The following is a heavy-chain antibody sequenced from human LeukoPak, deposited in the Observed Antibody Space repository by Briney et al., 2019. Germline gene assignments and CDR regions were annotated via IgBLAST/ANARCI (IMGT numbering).Heavy chain of an antibody. CDR1: GFTFSSYA. CDR2: ISYDGSNK. D-gene: IGHD3-10*01. J-gene: IGHJ4*02. Sequence: GGSLRLSCATSGFTFSSYAMHWVRQAPGKGLEWVVVISYDGSNKYYADSVKGRFTISRDNSKNTLYLQMNSLRAEDTAVYYCARGSGHITMVDYWGQGTLVTVSS. CDR3: ARGSGHITMVDY. V-gene: IGHV3-30*04.